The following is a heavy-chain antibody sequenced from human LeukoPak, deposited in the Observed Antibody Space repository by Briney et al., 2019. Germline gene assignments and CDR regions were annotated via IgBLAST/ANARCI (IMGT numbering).Heavy chain of an antibody. V-gene: IGHV3-30*04. J-gene: IGHJ6*03. Sequence: GGSLRLSCEASGFTFSSYAMHWVRQAPGKGLEWVAIISYDGTNKYYADSVMGRFTISRDSSKNTLYLQMNSLRAEDTAVYYCAKDRAYCSGGSCPSDYYYYYMDVWGKGTTVTISS. D-gene: IGHD2-15*01. CDR3: AKDRAYCSGGSCPSDYYYYYMDV. CDR2: ISYDGTNK. CDR1: GFTFSSYA.